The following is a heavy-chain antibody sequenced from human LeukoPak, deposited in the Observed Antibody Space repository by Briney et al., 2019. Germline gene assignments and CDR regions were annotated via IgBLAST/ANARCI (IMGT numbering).Heavy chain of an antibody. CDR2: ISGSGGRT. CDR3: AKHYDSSGYYS. Sequence: GGSLRLSCAASGFTFSSYAMSWVRQAPGKGLEWVSAISGSGGRTYYADSVKGRFTISRDNAKKTLYMQMNSLRAEDTAVYYCAKHYDSSGYYSWGQGTLLTVSS. V-gene: IGHV3-23*01. D-gene: IGHD3-22*01. CDR1: GFTFSSYA. J-gene: IGHJ4*02.